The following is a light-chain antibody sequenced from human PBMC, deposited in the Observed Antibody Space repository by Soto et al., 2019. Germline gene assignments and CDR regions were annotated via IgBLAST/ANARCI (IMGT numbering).Light chain of an antibody. CDR3: QHDESTPYS. Sequence: DIVMTQSPDSLAVSLGERATINCKSSQSGLYSSDNNTYLAWYQQKPGQPPKLLFYWASTRESGVPDRFSGSRSGSDVNLTISRLQSEDVAVSYCQHDESTPYSFGPGTKLQIK. CDR2: WAS. V-gene: IGKV4-1*01. J-gene: IGKJ2*03. CDR1: QSGLYSSDNNTY.